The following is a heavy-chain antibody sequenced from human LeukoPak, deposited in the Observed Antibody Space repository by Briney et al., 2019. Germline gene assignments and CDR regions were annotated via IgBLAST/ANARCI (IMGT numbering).Heavy chain of an antibody. Sequence: ASVKVSCKASGYTFTSYGISWVRQAPGQGLEWMGWISAYNGNTNYAQKLQGRVTMTTDTSTSTAYMELRSLRSDDTAVYYCARDCLYSDISGPRFDYWGQGTLVTVSS. CDR3: ARDCLYSDISGPRFDY. CDR1: GYTFTSYG. J-gene: IGHJ4*02. V-gene: IGHV1-18*01. CDR2: ISAYNGNT. D-gene: IGHD3-9*01.